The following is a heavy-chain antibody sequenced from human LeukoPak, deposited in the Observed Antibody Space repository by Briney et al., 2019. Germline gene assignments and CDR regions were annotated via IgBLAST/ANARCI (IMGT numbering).Heavy chain of an antibody. D-gene: IGHD3-22*01. V-gene: IGHV3-23*01. CDR3: AKGRVVVITAYYFDY. CDR2: ISGSGGST. Sequence: PGGSLRLSCAASGFTFSSYAMSWVRQAPGKGLEWVSAISGSGGSTYYADSVKGRFTISRDNSKNTLYLKMNSLRAEDTAVYYCAKGRVVVITAYYFDYWGQGTLVTVSS. CDR1: GFTFSSYA. J-gene: IGHJ4*02.